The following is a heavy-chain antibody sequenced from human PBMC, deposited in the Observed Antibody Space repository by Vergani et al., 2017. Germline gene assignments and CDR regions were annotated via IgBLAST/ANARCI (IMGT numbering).Heavy chain of an antibody. D-gene: IGHD3-10*01. CDR1: GFSFSSHA. J-gene: IGHJ6*03. CDR3: AKAGSVTSGSLQYNFYMDV. CDR2: ISNDGSKK. Sequence: LQLAESGGGRVQPGRSLRLSCAASGFSFSSHAIHWVRQAPGKGLEWVAVISNDGSKKYYADSVKGRFTISRDNSKNTLDLQMNSLRTQDTAVYYCAKAGSVTSGSLQYNFYMDVWGKGTTVTVS. V-gene: IGHV3-30*18.